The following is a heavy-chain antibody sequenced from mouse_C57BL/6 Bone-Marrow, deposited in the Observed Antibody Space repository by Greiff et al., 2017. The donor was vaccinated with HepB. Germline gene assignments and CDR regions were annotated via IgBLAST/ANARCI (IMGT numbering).Heavy chain of an antibody. CDR2: IDPEDGET. CDR1: GFNIKDYY. Sequence: EVQRVESGAELVKPGASVKLSCTASGFNIKDYYMHWVKQRTEQGLEWIGRIDPEDGETKYAPKFQGKATITADTSSNTAYLQLSSLTSEDTAVYYCARVLITTVVATDWGQGTTLTVSS. CDR3: ARVLITTVVATD. D-gene: IGHD1-1*01. V-gene: IGHV14-2*01. J-gene: IGHJ2*01.